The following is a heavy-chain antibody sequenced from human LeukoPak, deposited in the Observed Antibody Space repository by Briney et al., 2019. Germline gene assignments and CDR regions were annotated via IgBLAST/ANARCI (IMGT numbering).Heavy chain of an antibody. CDR3: AKGSSDFDY. CDR1: GFTFSSYG. D-gene: IGHD3-10*01. Sequence: GGSLRLSCAASGFTFSSYGMHWVRQAPGKGLEWVAVISYDGSNKYYADSVKGRFTISRDNSKNTLYLQMNSPRAEDTAVYYCAKGSSDFDYWGQGTLVTVSS. V-gene: IGHV3-30*18. CDR2: ISYDGSNK. J-gene: IGHJ4*02.